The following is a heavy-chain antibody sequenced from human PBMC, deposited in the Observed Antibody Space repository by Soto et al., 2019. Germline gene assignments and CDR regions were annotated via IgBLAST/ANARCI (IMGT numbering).Heavy chain of an antibody. CDR3: AHRYGGNYYRWYFDS. D-gene: IGHD1-26*01. Sequence: QITLKESGPTLVKPTQTLTVTCTFSGFSLSTSGAGVGWIRQSPGKAPEWLALISWKDEKRYNPGLKSRLTITKYTSKKQVVLTMTDLDPVDTATYFCAHRYGGNYYRWYFDSWGQGTLVTVSS. CDR1: GFSLSTSGAG. V-gene: IGHV2-5*01. CDR2: ISWKDEK. J-gene: IGHJ4*02.